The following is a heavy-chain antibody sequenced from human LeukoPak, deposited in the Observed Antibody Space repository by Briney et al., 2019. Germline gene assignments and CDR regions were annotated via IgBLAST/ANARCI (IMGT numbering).Heavy chain of an antibody. Sequence: GASVKVSCKASGYTFTSYDINWVRQATGQGLEWMGRIIPIFGTANYAQKFQGRVTITTDESTSTAYMEPSSLRSEDTAVYYCARAISRRDGSPLGDYWGQGTLVTVSS. CDR1: GYTFTSYD. V-gene: IGHV1-69*05. J-gene: IGHJ4*02. CDR2: IIPIFGTA. D-gene: IGHD5-24*01. CDR3: ARAISRRDGSPLGDY.